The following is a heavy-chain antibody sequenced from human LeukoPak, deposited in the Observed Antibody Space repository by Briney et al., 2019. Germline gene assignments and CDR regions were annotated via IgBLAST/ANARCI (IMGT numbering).Heavy chain of an antibody. CDR2: ISYDGSNK. CDR1: GFTFSSYG. D-gene: IGHD2/OR15-2a*01. CDR3: AKDRGGTYFWDY. J-gene: IGHJ4*02. V-gene: IGHV3-30*18. Sequence: GRSLRLSCAASGFTFSSYGMHWVRQAPGKGLEWVAVISYDGSNKYYADSVKGRFTTSRDNSKNTLHLEMNSLRAEDTAVYYCAKDRGGTYFWDYWGQGTLVTVSS.